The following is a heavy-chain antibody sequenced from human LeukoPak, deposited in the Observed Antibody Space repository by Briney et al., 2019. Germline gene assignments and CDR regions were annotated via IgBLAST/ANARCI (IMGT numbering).Heavy chain of an antibody. Sequence: SETLSLTCTVSGGSISSSSYYWGWIRQPPGKGLEWIGSIYYIGSTYYNPSLKSRVTISVDTSKNQFSLKLSSVTAADTAVYYCVCVNRPYYYDSSGYSPGAEYFQHWGQGTLVTVSS. CDR2: IYYIGST. J-gene: IGHJ1*01. V-gene: IGHV4-39*01. D-gene: IGHD3-22*01. CDR3: VCVNRPYYYDSSGYSPGAEYFQH. CDR1: GGSISSSSYY.